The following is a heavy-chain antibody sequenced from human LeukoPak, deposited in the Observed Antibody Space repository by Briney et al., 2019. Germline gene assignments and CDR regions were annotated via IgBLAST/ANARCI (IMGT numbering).Heavy chain of an antibody. D-gene: IGHD6-19*01. V-gene: IGHV3-48*01. J-gene: IGHJ1*01. CDR3: ARDGVSSSGWYGEYFQH. CDR1: GFILSNYR. Sequence: SGGSLRLSCAASGFILSNYRMNWVRQAPGKGLEWVSYISSSGNSREYADSVKGRFTISRDNSKNTLYLQMNSLRAEDAAVYYCARDGVSSSGWYGEYFQHWGQGTLVTVSS. CDR2: ISSSGNSR.